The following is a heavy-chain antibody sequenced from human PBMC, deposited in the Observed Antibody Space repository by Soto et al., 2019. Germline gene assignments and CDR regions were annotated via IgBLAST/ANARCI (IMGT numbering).Heavy chain of an antibody. Sequence: HVQLQQWGAGLLKPSETLSLTCAVYGGSFNGYYWSWIRQPPGKGPEWIGDINHSGSTNYNPSLKSRVTISVDTSKNQFSLRLRSVTAADMAVFYCARAPDKYYFDSWGQGTLVTVSS. J-gene: IGHJ4*02. CDR2: INHSGST. CDR3: ARAPDKYYFDS. CDR1: GGSFNGYY. V-gene: IGHV4-34*01.